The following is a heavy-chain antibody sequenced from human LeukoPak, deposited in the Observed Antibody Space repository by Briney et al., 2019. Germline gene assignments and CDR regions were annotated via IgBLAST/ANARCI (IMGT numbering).Heavy chain of an antibody. CDR2: INHSGST. V-gene: IGHV4-4*02. D-gene: IGHD1-26*01. CDR3: ARSSWELGY. CDR1: GGSISSSNW. J-gene: IGHJ4*02. Sequence: NPSETLSLTCAVSGGSISSSNWWSWIRQPPGKGLEWIGEINHSGSTNYNPSLKSRVTISVDTSKNQFSLKLSSVTAADTAVYYCARSSWELGYWGQGTLVTVSS.